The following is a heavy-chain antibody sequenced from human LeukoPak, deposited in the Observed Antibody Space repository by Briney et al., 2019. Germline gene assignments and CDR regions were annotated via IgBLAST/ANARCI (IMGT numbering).Heavy chain of an antibody. J-gene: IGHJ4*02. CDR1: GGTFSSYA. D-gene: IGHD1-26*01. V-gene: IGHV1-69*13. Sequence: SVKVSCKASGGTFSSYAISWVRQAPGQGLEWMGGIIPIFGTANYAQKFQGRVTITADESTSTAYMELSSLRSEDTAVYYCASAKRIVGATSLDYWGQGTLVTVSS. CDR3: ASAKRIVGATSLDY. CDR2: IIPIFGTA.